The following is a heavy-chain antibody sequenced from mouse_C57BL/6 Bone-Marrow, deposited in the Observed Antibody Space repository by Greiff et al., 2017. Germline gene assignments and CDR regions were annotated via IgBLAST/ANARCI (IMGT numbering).Heavy chain of an antibody. J-gene: IGHJ2*01. CDR3: ARLGYYFDY. CDR1: GYAFSSSW. CDR2: IYPGDGDT. D-gene: IGHD2-2*01. V-gene: IGHV1-82*01. Sequence: QVQLQQSGPELVKPGASVKISCKASGYAFSSSWMNWVKQRPGKGREWIGRIYPGDGDTNYNGKFKGKATLTADKSSSTAYMQLSSLTSEDSAVYFCARLGYYFDYWGQGTTLTVSS.